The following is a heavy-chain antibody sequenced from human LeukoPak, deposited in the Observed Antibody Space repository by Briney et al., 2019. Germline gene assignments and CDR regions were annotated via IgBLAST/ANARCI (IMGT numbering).Heavy chain of an antibody. CDR3: AKDDGLGEPLRY. V-gene: IGHV3-33*06. D-gene: IGHD3/OR15-3a*01. J-gene: IGHJ4*02. CDR1: GFTFSSYG. Sequence: GSLRLSCAASGFTFSSYGMHWVRQAPGKGLEWVAVIWYDGSNKYYADSVKGRFTISRDNSKNTLYLQMNSLRAEGTAVYYCAKDDGLGEPLRYWGQGTLVTVSS. CDR2: IWYDGSNK.